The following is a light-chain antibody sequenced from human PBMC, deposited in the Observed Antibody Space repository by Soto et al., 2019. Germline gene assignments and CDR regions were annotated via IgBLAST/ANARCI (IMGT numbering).Light chain of an antibody. J-gene: IGKJ4*01. CDR2: DAS. Sequence: EIVLTQSPDTLSLSPGERATLSCRASQSVRSERLAWYQHKRGQAPRLVIFDASSRATGIPERFSGSGSGTDFTLTITRLEPEDFAVYYCQQYGSSPLTFGGGTKVEIK. CDR1: QSVRSER. V-gene: IGKV3-20*01. CDR3: QQYGSSPLT.